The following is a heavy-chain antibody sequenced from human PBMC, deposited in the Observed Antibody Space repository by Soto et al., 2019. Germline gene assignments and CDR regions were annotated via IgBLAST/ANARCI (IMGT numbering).Heavy chain of an antibody. CDR2: IKSKTDGGTT. Sequence: EVQLVESGGGLVKPGESLRLSCAASGFTFSNAWMNWVRQAPGKGLEWVGRIKSKTDGGTTDYAAPVKGRFTISRDDSKNTLYLQMKSLKTEDTAVYYCTTSLGSSWPQYYYYAMDVWGQGTTVTVSS. J-gene: IGHJ6*02. CDR1: GFTFSNAW. D-gene: IGHD6-13*01. CDR3: TTSLGSSWPQYYYYAMDV. V-gene: IGHV3-15*07.